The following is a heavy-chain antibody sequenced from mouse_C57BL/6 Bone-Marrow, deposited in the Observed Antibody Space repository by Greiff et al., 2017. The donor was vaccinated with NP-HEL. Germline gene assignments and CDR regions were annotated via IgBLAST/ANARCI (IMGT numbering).Heavy chain of an antibody. D-gene: IGHD1-1*01. CDR1: GIDFSRYW. CDR2: INPDSSTI. CDR3: ARPYYGSRYYYAMDY. Sequence: EVKLMESGGGLVQPGGSLKLSCAASGIDFSRYWMSWVRRAPGKGLEWIGEINPDSSTINYAPSLKDKFIISRDNAKNTLYLQMSKVRSEDTALYYCARPYYGSRYYYAMDYWGQGTSVTVSS. J-gene: IGHJ4*01. V-gene: IGHV4-1*01.